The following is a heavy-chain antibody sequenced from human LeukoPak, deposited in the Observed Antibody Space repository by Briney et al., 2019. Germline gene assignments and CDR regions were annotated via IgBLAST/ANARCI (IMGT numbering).Heavy chain of an antibody. D-gene: IGHD4-17*01. CDR3: AKDPNGDYVGAFDF. CDR2: IKGDGGGA. V-gene: IGHV3-23*01. CDR1: GFTVSSNY. Sequence: GGSLRLSCAASGFTVSSNYMSWVRQAPGKGLEWVSAIKGDGGGAHYADSVKGRFTISRDNSKNTLYLQMNSLRVEDTAIYYCAKDPNGDYVGAFDFWGQGTMVTVSS. J-gene: IGHJ3*01.